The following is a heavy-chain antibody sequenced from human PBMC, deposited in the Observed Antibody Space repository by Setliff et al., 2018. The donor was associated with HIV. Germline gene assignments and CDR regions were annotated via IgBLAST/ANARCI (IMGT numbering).Heavy chain of an antibody. J-gene: IGHJ4*02. V-gene: IGHV5-51*01. CDR2: IYPQDSDT. Sequence: PGESLKISCTGSGYSFSNHWIGWVRQVPGRGLEWVGIIYPQDSDTRYSPSFEGHVTISADKSISTAYLQWSSLKASDTAMYYCARHINYYYSGSYPEYWGQGTLVTVSS. D-gene: IGHD3-10*01. CDR1: GYSFSNHW. CDR3: ARHINYYYSGSYPEY.